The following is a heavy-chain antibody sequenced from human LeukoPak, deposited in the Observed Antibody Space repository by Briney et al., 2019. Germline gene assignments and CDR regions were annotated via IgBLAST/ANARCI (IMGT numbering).Heavy chain of an antibody. V-gene: IGHV4-59*11. CDR3: ARARGIAAAGTGLDY. CDR1: GGSISSHY. CDR2: IYYSGST. D-gene: IGHD6-13*01. Sequence: PSETLSLTCTASGGSISSHYWSWIRQPPGKGLEWIGYIYYSGSTNYNPSLKSRVTISVDTSKNQFSLKLSSVTAADTAVYYCARARGIAAAGTGLDYWGQGTLVTVSS. J-gene: IGHJ4*02.